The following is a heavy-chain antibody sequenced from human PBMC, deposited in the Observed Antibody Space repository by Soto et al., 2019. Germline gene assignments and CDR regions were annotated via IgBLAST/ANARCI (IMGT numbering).Heavy chain of an antibody. D-gene: IGHD3-22*01. Sequence: GESLKISCKGSGYSFTSYWIGWVRQMPGKGLEWMGIIYPGDSDTRYSPSFQGQVTISADKSISTAYLQWSSLKASDPGMYYCARIKKEYYYDSSGYYCAFDIWGQGTMVTVSS. CDR3: ARIKKEYYYDSSGYYCAFDI. CDR1: GYSFTSYW. CDR2: IYPGDSDT. V-gene: IGHV5-51*01. J-gene: IGHJ3*02.